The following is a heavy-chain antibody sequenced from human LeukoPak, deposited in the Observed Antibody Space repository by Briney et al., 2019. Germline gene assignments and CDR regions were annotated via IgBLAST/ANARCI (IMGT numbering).Heavy chain of an antibody. D-gene: IGHD3-3*01. CDR3: AREGFLESYYFDY. CDR1: GFTFSSYW. Sequence: GGSLRLSCAASGFTFSSYWMHWVRQAPGKGLVWVSRINTDGSSTSYADSVKGRFTISRDNAKNTLYLQMNSLRAEDTAVYYCAREGFLESYYFDYWGQGTLVTVSS. CDR2: INTDGSST. V-gene: IGHV3-74*01. J-gene: IGHJ4*02.